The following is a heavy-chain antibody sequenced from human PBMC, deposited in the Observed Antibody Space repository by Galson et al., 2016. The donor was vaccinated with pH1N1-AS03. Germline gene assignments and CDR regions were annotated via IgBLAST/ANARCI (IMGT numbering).Heavy chain of an antibody. CDR2: ISWTSADI. V-gene: IGHV3-9*02. CDR3: VTDILPGGADV. D-gene: IGHD2-21*01. Sequence: SLRLSCAASGFTPDASAMHWVRQAPGKGLEWVSSISWTSADIAYADAVKGRFTISRDNAKKSLYLQLNSLRADDTALYYCVTDILPGGADVWGQGTTVTGSS. J-gene: IGHJ6*02. CDR1: GFTPDASA.